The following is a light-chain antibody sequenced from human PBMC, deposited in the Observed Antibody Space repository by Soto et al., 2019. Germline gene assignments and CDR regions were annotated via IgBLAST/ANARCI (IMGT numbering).Light chain of an antibody. V-gene: IGLV4-69*01. CDR1: SGHSSYA. Sequence: QLVLTQSPCASASLGASDKLTCTLSSGHSSYAIAWHQQQPEKGPRYLMKLNSDGSHSKGDGIPDRFSGSSSGAERYLTISSLQSEDEADYYCQTWGTGTRGVFGGGTKLTVL. CDR2: LNSDGSH. CDR3: QTWGTGTRGV. J-gene: IGLJ3*02.